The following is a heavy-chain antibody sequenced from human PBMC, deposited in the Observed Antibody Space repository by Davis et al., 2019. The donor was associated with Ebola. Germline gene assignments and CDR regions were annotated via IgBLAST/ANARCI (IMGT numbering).Heavy chain of an antibody. J-gene: IGHJ4*02. CDR3: ARGGGYSGYDYADY. V-gene: IGHV1-69*13. D-gene: IGHD5-12*01. CDR1: GGTFSSYA. Sequence: VKLSCKASGGTFSSYAISWVRQAPGQGLEWMGGIIPIFGTANYAQKFQGRVTITADESTSTAYMELSSLGSEDTAVYYCARGGGYSGYDYADYWGQGTLVTVSS. CDR2: IIPIFGTA.